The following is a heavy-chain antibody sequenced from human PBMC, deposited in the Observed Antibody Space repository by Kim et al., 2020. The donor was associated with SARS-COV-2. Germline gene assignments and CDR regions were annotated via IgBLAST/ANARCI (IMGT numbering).Heavy chain of an antibody. CDR2: ISHSGNT. J-gene: IGHJ4*02. V-gene: IGHV4-4*02. CDR1: GGSVSSANW. CDR3: ARDWGMVQGVVDY. D-gene: IGHD3-10*01. Sequence: SETLSLTCAVSGGSVSSANWWTWVRQSPKKGLEWIGEISHSGNTNYNPSLKSRVTISIDKSKNQFSLKVSSVTAADTAVYYCARDWGMVQGVVDYWGQG.